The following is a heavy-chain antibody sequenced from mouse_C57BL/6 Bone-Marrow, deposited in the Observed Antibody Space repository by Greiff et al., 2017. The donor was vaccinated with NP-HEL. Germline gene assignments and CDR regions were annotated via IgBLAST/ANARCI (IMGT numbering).Heavy chain of an antibody. CDR2: IDPENGDT. D-gene: IGHD2-3*01. Sequence: VQLQQSGAELVRPGASVKLSCTASGFNIKDDYMHWVKQRPEQGLEWIGWIDPENGDTEYASKFQGQATITAATSSNTAYLQLSSLTSEDTAVYYCTYDGYPFYAMDYWGQGTSVTVSS. J-gene: IGHJ4*01. CDR3: TYDGYPFYAMDY. V-gene: IGHV14-4*01. CDR1: GFNIKDDY.